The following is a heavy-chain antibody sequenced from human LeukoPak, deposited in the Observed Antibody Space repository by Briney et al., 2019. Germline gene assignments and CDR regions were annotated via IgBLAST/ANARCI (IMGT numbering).Heavy chain of an antibody. Sequence: PSETLSLTCTVSGGSISSYYWSWIRQPAGKGLEWIGRIYTSGSTNYNPSLKSRVTMSVDTSKNQFSLKLSSVTAADTAVYYCARRSLYSSDDAFDIWGQGKMFTVSS. V-gene: IGHV4-4*07. D-gene: IGHD6-25*01. J-gene: IGHJ3*02. CDR1: GGSISSYY. CDR2: IYTSGST. CDR3: ARRSLYSSDDAFDI.